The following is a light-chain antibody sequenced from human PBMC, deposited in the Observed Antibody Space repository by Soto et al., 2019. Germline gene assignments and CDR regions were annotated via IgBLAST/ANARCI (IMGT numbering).Light chain of an antibody. CDR1: SSDVGAYNF. J-gene: IGLJ1*01. CDR3: TSSTSCGTYV. Sequence: QSALTQPASVSGSPGQSITISCTGTSSDVGAYNFVSWYRQHPGKAPKLIIYNVSDRPSGVSNRFSGAKSANTASLTISGLQAEDEADYSCTSSTSCGTYVFGTGTKLTVL. V-gene: IGLV2-14*03. CDR2: NVS.